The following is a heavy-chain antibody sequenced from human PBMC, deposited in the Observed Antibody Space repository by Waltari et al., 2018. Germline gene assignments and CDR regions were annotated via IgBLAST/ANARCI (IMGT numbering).Heavy chain of an antibody. CDR1: GGSISSYY. D-gene: IGHD6-19*01. V-gene: IGHV4-4*07. Sequence: QVQLQESGPGLVKPSETLSLTCTVSGGSISSYYWSWIRQPAGKGLEWLGRIYTSGSTNYNPSLKSRVTRAVDTSKNQFSLKLSSVTAADTAVYYCARVSYSSGWYYVDYWGQGTLVTVSS. J-gene: IGHJ4*02. CDR2: IYTSGST. CDR3: ARVSYSSGWYYVDY.